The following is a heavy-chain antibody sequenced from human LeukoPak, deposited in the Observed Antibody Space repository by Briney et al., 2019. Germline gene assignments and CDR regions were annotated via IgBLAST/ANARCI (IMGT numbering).Heavy chain of an antibody. CDR1: GFIFSSYT. J-gene: IGHJ4*02. CDR3: ARDDR. Sequence: GRSLRLSCAASGFIFSSYTMHWVRQAPGKGLEWVAVISYDGNNKYYADSVQGRFTISRDNSESTLSLQMNSLGADDTGVYYCARDDRWGQGTLVTVSS. V-gene: IGHV3-30*04. CDR2: ISYDGNNK.